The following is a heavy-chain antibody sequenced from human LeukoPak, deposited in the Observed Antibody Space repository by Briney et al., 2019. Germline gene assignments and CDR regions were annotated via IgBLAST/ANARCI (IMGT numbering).Heavy chain of an antibody. CDR1: GGTFSSYA. J-gene: IGHJ4*02. Sequence: ASVKVSCKASGGTFSSYAISWVRQAPGQGLEWMGGIIPIFGTANYAQKFQGRVTITADESTSTAYMELSSLRSEDTAVYYCARSSQYSSSLGVDYWGQGTPVTVSS. CDR3: ARSSQYSSSLGVDY. CDR2: IIPIFGTA. D-gene: IGHD6-6*01. V-gene: IGHV1-69*13.